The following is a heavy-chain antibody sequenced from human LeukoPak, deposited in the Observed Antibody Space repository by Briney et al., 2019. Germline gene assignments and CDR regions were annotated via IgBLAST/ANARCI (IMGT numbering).Heavy chain of an antibody. Sequence: GASVTVSCKASGYTFTNYGITWVRQAPAQGLEWMGWISAYDGHTKYAQKFLGRVTMTTATYTSTAYMELRSLTSDDTAVYFCARALYYGSGTYAPEIIRGWFDPWGQGTLVTVSS. J-gene: IGHJ5*02. CDR2: ISAYDGHT. CDR1: GYTFTNYG. V-gene: IGHV1-18*01. CDR3: ARALYYGSGTYAPEIIRGWFDP. D-gene: IGHD3-10*01.